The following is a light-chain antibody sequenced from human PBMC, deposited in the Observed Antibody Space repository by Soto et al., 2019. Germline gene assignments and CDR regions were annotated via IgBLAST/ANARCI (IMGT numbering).Light chain of an antibody. CDR1: QGVRDD. J-gene: IGKJ4*01. V-gene: IGKV1-6*01. CDR3: LQESNYPLT. CDR2: SAS. Sequence: IQMTQSPSSLSASVGDRVTITCRASQGVRDDVGWYQQKPGKAPKLLIYSASTLQSGVSSRFSGSGSVTDFTLTIIGLLPEDFATYYCLQESNYPLTFGGGTKVDIK.